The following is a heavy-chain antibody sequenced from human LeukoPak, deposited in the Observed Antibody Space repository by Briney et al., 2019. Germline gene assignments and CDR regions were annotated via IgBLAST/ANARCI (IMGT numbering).Heavy chain of an antibody. CDR1: GFTFSHYG. J-gene: IGHJ6*02. V-gene: IGHV3-33*08. Sequence: QPGGSLRLSCAASGFTFSHYGMHWVRQAPGKGLEWVAVIWYDGSNKYYADSVKGRFTISRDNSKNTLYLQMNSLRAEDTAVYYCARDQIRIADYYYGMDVWGQGTTVTVSS. D-gene: IGHD2-21*01. CDR2: IWYDGSNK. CDR3: ARDQIRIADYYYGMDV.